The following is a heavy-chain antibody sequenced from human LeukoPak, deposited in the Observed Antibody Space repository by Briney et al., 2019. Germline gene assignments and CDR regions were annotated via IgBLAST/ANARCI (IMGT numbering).Heavy chain of an antibody. CDR1: GGSISSGDYY. D-gene: IGHD3-10*01. CDR2: IYYSGTT. J-gene: IGHJ4*02. Sequence: SETLSLTCTVSGGSISSGDYYWSWIRQPPGKGLEWIGSIYYSGTTYYNPSLKSRVTISVDTSKNQFSLKLNSVTAADTAVYYCAREQYGAGSYPFDCWGRGTLVTISS. CDR3: AREQYGAGSYPFDC. V-gene: IGHV4-30-4*01.